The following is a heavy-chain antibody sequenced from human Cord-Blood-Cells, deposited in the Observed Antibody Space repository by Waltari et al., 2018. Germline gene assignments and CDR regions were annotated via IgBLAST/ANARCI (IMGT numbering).Heavy chain of an antibody. CDR1: GGSFSGYY. CDR3: ARGRPPQH. J-gene: IGHJ4*02. Sequence: QVQLQQWGAGLLKPSETLSLTCAVYGGSFSGYYWSWIRQPPGKGLEWIGEINHSGSNNYNPSLKSRVTISVDTSKNQFSLKLSSVTAADTAVYYCARGRPPQHWGQGTLVTVSS. V-gene: IGHV4-34*01. CDR2: INHSGSN.